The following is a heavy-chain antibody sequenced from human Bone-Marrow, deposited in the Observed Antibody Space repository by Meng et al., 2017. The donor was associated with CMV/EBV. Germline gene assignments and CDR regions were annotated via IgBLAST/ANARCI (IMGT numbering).Heavy chain of an antibody. CDR3: ARILGVGATYAFDI. Sequence: GGSLRLSCAASGFTLSRYWMHWVRQAPGKGLVWVSVIYSAGSSTYYADSVKGRFTISRDNSKNTLYLQMNSLRAEDTAVYYCARILGVGATYAFDIWGQGTMVTVSS. J-gene: IGHJ3*02. CDR1: GFTLSRYW. CDR2: IYSAGSST. D-gene: IGHD1-26*01. V-gene: IGHV3-NL1*01.